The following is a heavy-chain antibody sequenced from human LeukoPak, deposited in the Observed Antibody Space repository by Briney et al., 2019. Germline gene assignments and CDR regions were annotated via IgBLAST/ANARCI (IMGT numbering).Heavy chain of an antibody. CDR2: ISAYNGNT. D-gene: IGHD4-17*01. Sequence: ASVKVSCKASGYTFTSYGISWVRQAPGQGLEWMGWISAYNGNTNYAQKLQGRVTMTTDTSTSTAYMELRSLRSDDTAVYYCARGPVMTTVTTHAMTQPHYYYYGKDVWGQGTTVTVSS. CDR1: GYTFTSYG. J-gene: IGHJ6*02. V-gene: IGHV1-18*01. CDR3: ARGPVMTTVTTHAMTQPHYYYYGKDV.